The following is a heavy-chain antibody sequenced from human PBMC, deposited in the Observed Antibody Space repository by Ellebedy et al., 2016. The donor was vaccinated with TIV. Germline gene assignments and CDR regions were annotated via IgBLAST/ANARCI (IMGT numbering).Heavy chain of an antibody. V-gene: IGHV4-59*08. J-gene: IGHJ4*02. D-gene: IGHD3-22*01. CDR1: GVSISTYY. CDR2: IYDSGSS. Sequence: MPSETLSLTCTVSGVSISTYYWSWIRQPPGRRLEWIGYIYDSGSSNYNPSLKSRLTVSGDTSKNQFSLKLSSVTAADTAVYFRSRLAPTTMMFDFWGQGTLVTVSS. CDR3: SRLAPTTMMFDF.